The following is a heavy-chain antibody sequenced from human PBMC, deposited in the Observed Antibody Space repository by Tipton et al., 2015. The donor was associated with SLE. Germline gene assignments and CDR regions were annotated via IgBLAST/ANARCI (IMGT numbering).Heavy chain of an antibody. CDR2: INHSGST. Sequence: TLSLTCAVYGGSFSGYYWSWIRQPPGKGLEWIGEINHSGSTYYNPSLKSRVTISVDTSKNQFSLKLSSVTAADTAVYYCARSGYSYGWGDYWGQGTLVTVSS. CDR1: GGSFSGYY. V-gene: IGHV4-34*01. CDR3: ARSGYSYGWGDY. D-gene: IGHD5-18*01. J-gene: IGHJ4*02.